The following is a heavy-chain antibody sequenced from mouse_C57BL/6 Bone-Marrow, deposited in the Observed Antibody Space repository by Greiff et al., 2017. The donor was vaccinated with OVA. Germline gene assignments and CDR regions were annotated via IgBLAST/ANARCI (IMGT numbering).Heavy chain of an antibody. CDR2: ISSGSSTI. V-gene: IGHV5-17*01. D-gene: IGHD2-13*01. J-gene: IGHJ4*01. CDR3: ARSTTRDAMDY. Sequence: EVHLVESGGGLVKPGGSLKLSCAASGFTFSDYGMHWVRQAPELGLEWVAYISSGSSTIYYADTVKGRFTISRDNAKNTLFMQMTSLRSEDTAMYYSARSTTRDAMDYWGQGTSVTVSS. CDR1: GFTFSDYG.